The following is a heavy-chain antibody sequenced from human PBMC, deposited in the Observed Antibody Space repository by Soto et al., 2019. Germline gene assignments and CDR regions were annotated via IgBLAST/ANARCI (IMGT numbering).Heavy chain of an antibody. CDR3: ARPSLDTILYLPIGIDAFDI. CDR2: INSDGSST. CDR1: GFTFSSYL. Sequence: EVQLVESGGGLVQPGGSLRLSCAASGFTFSSYLMQWVRQAPGKGLVWVPRINSDGSSTSYADSVKGRFTISRDNAKNTLYLQMNSLRAEDTAVYYCARPSLDTILYLPIGIDAFDIWGQGTMVTVSS. J-gene: IGHJ3*02. D-gene: IGHD2-8*01. V-gene: IGHV3-74*01.